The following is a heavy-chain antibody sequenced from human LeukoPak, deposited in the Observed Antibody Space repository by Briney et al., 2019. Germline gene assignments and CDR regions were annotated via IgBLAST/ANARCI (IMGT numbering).Heavy chain of an antibody. CDR1: GFTFSSYW. Sequence: GGSLRLSCAASGFTFSSYWMRWVRQAPGKGRVWVSRINSDESSTTYADSVKGRFTISRDNAKNTLYLQMNSLRAEDTAVYYCARVRAPKAFDIWGQGTMVTVSS. CDR3: ARVRAPKAFDI. J-gene: IGHJ3*02. V-gene: IGHV3-74*01. CDR2: INSDESST.